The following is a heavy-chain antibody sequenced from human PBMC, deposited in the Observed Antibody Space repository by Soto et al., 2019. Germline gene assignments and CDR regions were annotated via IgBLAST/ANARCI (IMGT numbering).Heavy chain of an antibody. V-gene: IGHV4-31*01. D-gene: IGHD3-10*01. CDR1: GVSISSAGYY. Sequence: QVRLQESGPGLVRPSETLSLTCTASGVSISSAGYYWSWIRHHPGKGLECIGTTFYSASTYYNSSLKSATSISVDRSKNQFSLNLSSVTAADTAVYYCASPSMLRGVIAFDQWGPGIQVTVSS. CDR2: TFYSAST. J-gene: IGHJ4*02. CDR3: ASPSMLRGVIAFDQ.